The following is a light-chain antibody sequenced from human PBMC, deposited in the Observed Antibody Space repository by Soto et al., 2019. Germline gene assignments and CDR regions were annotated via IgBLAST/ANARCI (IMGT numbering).Light chain of an antibody. Sequence: EIVMTQSPATLSVSPGERATLSCRASQSVGTELVWYQQKPGQAPRLLIIRTSTRAAGVPDRFSGSGSGTEFTLTISSLQAEDSAVYYCQQYNTWHTFGQGTKLEIK. CDR3: QQYNTWHT. V-gene: IGKV3-15*01. CDR2: RTS. CDR1: QSVGTE. J-gene: IGKJ2*01.